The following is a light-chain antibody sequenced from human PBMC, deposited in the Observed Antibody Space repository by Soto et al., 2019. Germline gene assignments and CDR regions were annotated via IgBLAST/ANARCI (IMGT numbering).Light chain of an antibody. CDR3: QQHSHWPPWT. V-gene: IGKV3D-20*02. J-gene: IGKJ1*01. CDR2: AAS. Sequence: EIVLTQSPVTLSLSPGEGATLSCRASQTVSKNYLAWYHQKPGQAPRLLMYAASSRASGIPDRFSGSGSGTDFTLTISNLEPEDFAVYYCQQHSHWPPWTFGQGTKVDIK. CDR1: QTVSKNY.